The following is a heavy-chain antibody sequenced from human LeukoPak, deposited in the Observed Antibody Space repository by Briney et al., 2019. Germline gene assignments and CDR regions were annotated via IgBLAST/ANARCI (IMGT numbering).Heavy chain of an antibody. D-gene: IGHD3-22*01. J-gene: IGHJ4*02. V-gene: IGHV4-39*01. Sequence: SETLSLTCTISSGSINTNSYYWGWIRQPPGKGLEWIGTVYHGGSTYYSPSLKGRVTISVDPSVTVISLKLKSVTAADSAVYFCARSSGYLFPSWGQGTLVTVSS. CDR2: VYHGGST. CDR1: SGSINTNSYY. CDR3: ARSSGYLFPS.